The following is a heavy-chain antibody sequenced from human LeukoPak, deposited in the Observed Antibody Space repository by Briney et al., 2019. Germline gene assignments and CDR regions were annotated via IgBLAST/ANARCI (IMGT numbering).Heavy chain of an antibody. V-gene: IGHV4-31*03. J-gene: IGHJ4*02. Sequence: SETLSLTCTLAGGSTSSGGYYWSWIRQHPGKGLEWIGYINYNGVTYYNPSLKSRLTISVVDTSKNQFSLRLNSVTVADTAVYYCARSDYVWGNYRPIPDYWGQGTLVTVSS. CDR2: INYNGVT. CDR1: GGSTSSGGYY. D-gene: IGHD3-16*02. CDR3: ARSDYVWGNYRPIPDY.